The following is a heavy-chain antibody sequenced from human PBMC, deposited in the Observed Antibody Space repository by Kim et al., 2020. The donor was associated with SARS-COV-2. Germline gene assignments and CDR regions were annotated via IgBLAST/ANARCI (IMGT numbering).Heavy chain of an antibody. Sequence: GKGRFTIARDHSKNTLYLQMNSLRAEDTAVYYWASGNDGLEYYYYGMDVWGQGTTVTVSS. J-gene: IGHJ6*02. CDR3: ASGNDGLEYYYYGMDV. V-gene: IGHV3-30*01. D-gene: IGHD5-12*01.